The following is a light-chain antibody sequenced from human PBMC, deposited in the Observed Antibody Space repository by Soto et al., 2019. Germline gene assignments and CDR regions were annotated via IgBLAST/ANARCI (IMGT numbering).Light chain of an antibody. CDR3: SSFTSRSTLV. Sequence: VLTQPASVSGSPGQSITISCTGTSSDVGGYKYVSWYQQYPGKAPKLMIYEVNNRPSGVSNRFSGSKSGNTASLTISGLQAEDEADYYCSSFTSRSTLVIGGGTKLTVL. J-gene: IGLJ2*01. V-gene: IGLV2-14*01. CDR2: EVN. CDR1: SSDVGGYKY.